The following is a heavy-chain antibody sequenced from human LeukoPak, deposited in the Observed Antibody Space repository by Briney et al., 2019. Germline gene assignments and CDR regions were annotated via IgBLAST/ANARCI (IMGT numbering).Heavy chain of an antibody. CDR2: IYYSGST. V-gene: IGHV4-59*08. CDR1: GGSISSFY. CDR3: ARHGIAAAKSNGFDY. D-gene: IGHD6-13*01. J-gene: IGHJ4*02. Sequence: SETLSCTGTVSGGSISSFYWGWMPPPPGKGLVGIGYIYYSGSTNSNTSLKSRVTIPVDKSKNQFSLKLSSVTAADTAVDYCARHGIAAAKSNGFDYWGQGTLVTVSS.